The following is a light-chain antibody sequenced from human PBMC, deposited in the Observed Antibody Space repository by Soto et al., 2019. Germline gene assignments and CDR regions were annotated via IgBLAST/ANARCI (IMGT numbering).Light chain of an antibody. CDR2: GAS. J-gene: IGKJ4*01. CDR1: QSVSSIY. V-gene: IGKV3-20*01. Sequence: EIVLTQYPGTLSLSPGERATLSCRASQSVSSIYLAWYQQKPGQAPRLLIYGASSRPTGIPDRFSGSGSVTDFTLTISRLEPEDFAVYYCQQYGSSALTFGGGTKVEIK. CDR3: QQYGSSALT.